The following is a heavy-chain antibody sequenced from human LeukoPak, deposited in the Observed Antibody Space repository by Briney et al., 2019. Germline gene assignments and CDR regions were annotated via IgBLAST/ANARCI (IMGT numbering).Heavy chain of an antibody. CDR3: ARDRDGDYLFDY. CDR1: GFTFSNYW. CDR2: IYSGGST. J-gene: IGHJ4*02. V-gene: IGHV3-53*01. D-gene: IGHD4-17*01. Sequence: PGGSLRLSCAASGFTFSNYWMSWVRQAPGKGLEWVSVIYSGGSTYYADSVKGRFTISRDNSKNTLYLQMNSLRAEDTAVYYCARDRDGDYLFDYWGQGTLITVSS.